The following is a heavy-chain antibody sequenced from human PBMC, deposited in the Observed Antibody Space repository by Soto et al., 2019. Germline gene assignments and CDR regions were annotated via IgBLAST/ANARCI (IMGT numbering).Heavy chain of an antibody. V-gene: IGHV3-23*01. CDR3: AKRYSGYADY. CDR1: GFTFSSYA. CDR2: ISGSGGST. D-gene: IGHD5-12*01. J-gene: IGHJ4*02. Sequence: GGFLRLSCAASGFTFSSYAMSWVRQAPGKGLEWVSAISGSGGSTYYADSVKGRFTISTDNSKNTLYLQMNSLRAEDTDVHYCAKRYSGYADYWGQGTLVTVSS.